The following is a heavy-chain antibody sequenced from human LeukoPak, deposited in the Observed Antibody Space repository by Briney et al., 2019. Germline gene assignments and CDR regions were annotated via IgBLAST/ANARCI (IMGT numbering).Heavy chain of an antibody. J-gene: IGHJ4*02. Sequence: GGSLRLSCVASGFTFSSYGMHWVRQAPGKGLEWVAVIWYDGTNKYYADSVKGRFTISRDSPKNTLYLQMNSLRAEDTAVYYCARAAYDNSGYLTLWGQGTLVTVSS. CDR1: GFTFSSYG. D-gene: IGHD3-22*01. CDR3: ARAAYDNSGYLTL. V-gene: IGHV3-33*01. CDR2: IWYDGTNK.